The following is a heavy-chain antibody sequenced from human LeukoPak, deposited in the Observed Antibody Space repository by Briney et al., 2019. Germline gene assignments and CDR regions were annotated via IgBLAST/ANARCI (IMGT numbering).Heavy chain of an antibody. CDR1: RFTFMNYA. CDR2: IRYDGSNK. Sequence: GGSLRLSCAASRFTFMNYAMSWVRQAPGKGLEWVAFIRYDGSNKYYADSVKGRFTISRDNSKNTLYLQMNSLRAEDTAVYYCAKDLTMVRGVFDYWGQGTLVTVSS. J-gene: IGHJ4*02. D-gene: IGHD3-10*01. CDR3: AKDLTMVRGVFDY. V-gene: IGHV3-30*02.